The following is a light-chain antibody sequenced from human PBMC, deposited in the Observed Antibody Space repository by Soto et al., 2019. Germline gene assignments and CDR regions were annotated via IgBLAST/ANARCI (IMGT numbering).Light chain of an antibody. J-gene: IGKJ4*01. CDR3: QQYNNWPRAT. CDR2: RTS. V-gene: IGKV3-15*01. Sequence: ETVMTQSPATLSVSPGERGTLSCRASQTINTNLAWYQQKPGQAPRLLMFRTSTRATGVPARFSVSGSGTEFNLTISSLQSEDFAVYYCQQYNNWPRATFGGGTKVDIK. CDR1: QTINTN.